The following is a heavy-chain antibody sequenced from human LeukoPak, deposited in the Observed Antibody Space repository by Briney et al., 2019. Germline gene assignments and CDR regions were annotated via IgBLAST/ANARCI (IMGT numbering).Heavy chain of an antibody. J-gene: IGHJ6*03. CDR2: IRSKTNSYAT. D-gene: IGHD3-10*01. CDR3: TRHRSWFITMVRGGYYMDV. Sequence: GESLKLSCAASWFTFSGSAMHWVRQDSGKGLEWVGRIRSKTNSYATAYAASVKGSFTISRDDSKNTAYLQMNSLKTEDTAVYYCTRHRSWFITMVRGGYYMDVWGKGTTVTVSS. CDR1: WFTFSGSA. V-gene: IGHV3-73*01.